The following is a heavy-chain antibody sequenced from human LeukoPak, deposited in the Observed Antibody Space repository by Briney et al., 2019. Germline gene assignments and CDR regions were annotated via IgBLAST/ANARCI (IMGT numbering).Heavy chain of an antibody. J-gene: IGHJ4*02. CDR1: GYTFTSYD. V-gene: IGHV1-8*01. D-gene: IGHD6-19*01. CDR2: MNPNSGKT. CDR3: ARKVAGTAGDY. Sequence: ASVKVSYKASGYTFTSYDLNWVRQATGQGLEWMGWMNPNSGKTGYAQKFQGRVTMTWNTSVSTVYMELSSLRSEDTAVYYCARKVAGTAGDYWGQGTLVTVSS.